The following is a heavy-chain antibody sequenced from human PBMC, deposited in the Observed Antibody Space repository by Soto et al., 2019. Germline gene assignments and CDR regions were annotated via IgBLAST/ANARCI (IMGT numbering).Heavy chain of an antibody. CDR3: ARAERYDYFWGSLGVG. V-gene: IGHV3-21*01. CDR1: GFTFSSYS. Sequence: EVQLVESGGGLVKPGGSLRLSCAASGFTFSSYSMNWVRQAPGKGLEWVSSISSRSSYIYYADSVKGRFTISRDNAKNSLYLQMNSLRAEDTAVYYCARAERYDYFWGSLGVGWGQGTLVTVSS. CDR2: ISSRSSYI. J-gene: IGHJ4*02. D-gene: IGHD3-16*01.